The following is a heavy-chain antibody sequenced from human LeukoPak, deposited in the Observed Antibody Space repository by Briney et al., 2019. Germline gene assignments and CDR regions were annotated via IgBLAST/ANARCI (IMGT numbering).Heavy chain of an antibody. CDR2: INHSGST. Sequence: PSETLSLTCAVYGGSFSGYYWGWIRQPPGKGLEWIGEINHSGSTNYNPSLKSRVTISVDTSKNQFSLKLSSVTAADTAVYYCARDWCSSTSCYAGLNWYFDLWGRGTLVTVSS. D-gene: IGHD2-2*01. CDR1: GGSFSGYY. CDR3: ARDWCSSTSCYAGLNWYFDL. V-gene: IGHV4-34*01. J-gene: IGHJ2*01.